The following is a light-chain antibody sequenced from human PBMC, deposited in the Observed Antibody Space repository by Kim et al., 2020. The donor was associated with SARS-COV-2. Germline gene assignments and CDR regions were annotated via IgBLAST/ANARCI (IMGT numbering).Light chain of an antibody. CDR2: DVS. CDR3: QQSSFFPLT. Sequence: DVQMTQYPSSVSASVGDRVTITCRASQSISNWLVWYQQKPGKAPKVLISDVSRLQSGVPSRFRGSGFGTEFTLTISSLQPDDFATYYCQQSSFFPLTFGGGTKVDIK. CDR1: QSISNW. V-gene: IGKV1-12*01. J-gene: IGKJ4*01.